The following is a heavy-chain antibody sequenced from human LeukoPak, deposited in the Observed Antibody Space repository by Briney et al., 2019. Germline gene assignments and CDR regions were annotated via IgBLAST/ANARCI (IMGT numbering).Heavy chain of an antibody. D-gene: IGHD3-3*01. CDR2: IKNDGSST. Sequence: GGSLRLSCAASGFIFSSYWMHWVRQAPGKGLVWVSDIKNDGSSTSYADSVKGRFTISRDNAKNTLYLQMDSLRAEDTAVYYCARRYDGALDYWGQGTLVTVSS. V-gene: IGHV3-74*01. CDR3: ARRYDGALDY. CDR1: GFIFSSYW. J-gene: IGHJ4*02.